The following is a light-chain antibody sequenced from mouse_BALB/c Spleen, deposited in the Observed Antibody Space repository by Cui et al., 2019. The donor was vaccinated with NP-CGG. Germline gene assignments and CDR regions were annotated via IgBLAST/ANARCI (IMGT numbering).Light chain of an antibody. Sequence: QVVMTQDSALTTSPGETVTLPRHSSTGALITTNYANWAQEKPDHLFTGLIGGTNNRAPGVPARFSGSLIGDKAALTITGAQTEDEAIYFCALWYSNHWVFGGGTKLTVL. CDR2: GTN. V-gene: IGLV1*01. CDR3: ALWYSNHWV. J-gene: IGLJ1*01. CDR1: TGALITTNY.